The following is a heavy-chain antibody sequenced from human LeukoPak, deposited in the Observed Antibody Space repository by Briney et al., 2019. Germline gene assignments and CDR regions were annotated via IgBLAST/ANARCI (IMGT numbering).Heavy chain of an antibody. J-gene: IGHJ5*02. D-gene: IGHD3-10*01. CDR3: ARGPERSRYGSGSSWFDP. Sequence: EASVKVSCKASGYTFTSYDINWVRQATGQGLEWMGWMNPNSGNTGYAQKFQGRVTMTRNTSITTAYMELSSLRSEDTAVYYCARGPERSRYGSGSSWFDPWGQGTLVTVST. CDR2: MNPNSGNT. V-gene: IGHV1-8*01. CDR1: GYTFTSYD.